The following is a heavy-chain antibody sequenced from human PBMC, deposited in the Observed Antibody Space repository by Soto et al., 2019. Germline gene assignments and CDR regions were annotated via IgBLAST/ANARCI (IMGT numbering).Heavy chain of an antibody. J-gene: IGHJ6*03. Sequence: GGSLRLSCAASGFTFSSYAMDWVRQAPGKGLEYVAGISSNGIGTYYANSVQGRFTISRDNSKNTVYLQMGSLRPEDMAVYYCARRARPDFYYMDVWGKGTTVTVSS. CDR2: ISSNGIGT. CDR1: GFTFSSYA. V-gene: IGHV3-64*01. CDR3: ARRARPDFYYMDV. D-gene: IGHD6-6*01.